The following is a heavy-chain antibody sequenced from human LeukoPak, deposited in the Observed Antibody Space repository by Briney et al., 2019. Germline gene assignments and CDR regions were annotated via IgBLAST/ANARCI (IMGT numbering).Heavy chain of an antibody. D-gene: IGHD1-26*01. CDR2: IIPIFGTA. CDR3: ARAPRGGSYSPPSDY. Sequence: SVKVSCKASGGTFSSYAISWVRQAPGQGLEWLGGIIPIFGTANYAQKFQGRVTITADESTSTAYMELSSLRSEDTAVYYCARAPRGGSYSPPSDYWGQGTLVTVSS. CDR1: GGTFSSYA. J-gene: IGHJ4*02. V-gene: IGHV1-69*13.